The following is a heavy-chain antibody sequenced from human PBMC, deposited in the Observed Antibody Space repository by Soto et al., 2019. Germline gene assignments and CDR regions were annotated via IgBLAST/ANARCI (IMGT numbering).Heavy chain of an antibody. J-gene: IGHJ6*02. CDR3: ARRRNYEYYYYYGMDV. Sequence: GASVKVSCKASGGTFSSYAISWVRQAPGQGLEWMGGIIPIFGTANYAQKFQGRVTITADESTSTAYMELSSLRSEDTAVYYCARRRNYEYYYYYGMDVWGQGTTVTVS. D-gene: IGHD1-7*01. V-gene: IGHV1-69*13. CDR2: IIPIFGTA. CDR1: GGTFSSYA.